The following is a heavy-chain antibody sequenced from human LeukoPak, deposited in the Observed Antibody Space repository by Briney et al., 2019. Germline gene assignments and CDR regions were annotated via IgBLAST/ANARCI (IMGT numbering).Heavy chain of an antibody. CDR2: IIPIFGTA. V-gene: IGHV1-69*05. CDR1: GGTFSSYA. CDR3: ARTSFPSSGYYSGYFDY. Sequence: SVKVSCKASGGTFSSYAISWVRQAPGQGLEWMGRIIPIFGTANYAQKFQGRVTITTDESTSTAYMELSSLRSEDTAVYYCARTSFPSSGYYSGYFDYWGQGTLVTVSS. D-gene: IGHD3-22*01. J-gene: IGHJ4*02.